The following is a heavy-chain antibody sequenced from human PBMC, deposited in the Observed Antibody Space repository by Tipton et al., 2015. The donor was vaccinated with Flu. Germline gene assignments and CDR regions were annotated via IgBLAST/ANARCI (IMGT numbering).Heavy chain of an antibody. CDR1: GVSISSGGYY. CDR2: INQSGRP. J-gene: IGHJ5*02. D-gene: IGHD1-26*01. V-gene: IGHV4-34*01. CDR3: ARGSWEVRFDP. Sequence: TLSLTCAVSGVSISSGGYYWSWIRQSPGKGLEWIGEINQSGRPNYNPSLKNRVTISVDTSKNQFSLSLTSVTAADTAMYYCARGSWEVRFDPWGQGTLVTVSS.